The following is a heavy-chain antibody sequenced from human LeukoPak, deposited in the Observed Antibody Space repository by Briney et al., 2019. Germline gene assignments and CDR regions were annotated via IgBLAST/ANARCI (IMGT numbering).Heavy chain of an antibody. CDR1: GFTFSSYA. D-gene: IGHD5-12*01. CDR2: ISGSGGST. CDR3: AKDEGYYCIGY. J-gene: IGHJ4*02. Sequence: PGGSLRLSCAASGFTFSSYAMSWVRQAPGKGLEWVSAISGSGGSTYYADSVKGRFTISRDNSKNTLYLQMNSLRAEDAAVYFCAKDEGYYCIGYWGQGTLVTVSS. V-gene: IGHV3-23*01.